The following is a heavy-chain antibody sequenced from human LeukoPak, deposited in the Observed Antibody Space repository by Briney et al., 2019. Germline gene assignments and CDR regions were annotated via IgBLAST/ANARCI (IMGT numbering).Heavy chain of an antibody. CDR2: IYYSGST. J-gene: IGHJ5*02. Sequence: PSETLSLTCTVSGVSVSSGSYYWSWIRQHPGKGLEWIGYIYYSGSTYYNPSLKSRVTISVDTSKNQFSLKLSSVTAADTAVYYCARARRDGYNVRFDPWGQGTLVTVSS. V-gene: IGHV4-31*03. D-gene: IGHD5-24*01. CDR1: GVSVSSGSYY. CDR3: ARARRDGYNVRFDP.